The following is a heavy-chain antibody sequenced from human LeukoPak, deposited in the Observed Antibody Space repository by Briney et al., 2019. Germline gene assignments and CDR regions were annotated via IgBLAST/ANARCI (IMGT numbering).Heavy chain of an antibody. J-gene: IGHJ3*02. D-gene: IGHD3-10*01. V-gene: IGHV4-59*01. CDR3: VRELYSSGSYSDAFYI. CDR1: GGSISSYY. Sequence: SETLSLTCTVSGGSISSYYWSWIRQPPGKGLEWIGYIYYSGSTNYNPSLKSRVTISVDTSKNQFSLKLSIVTAADTAVYYCVRELYSSGSYSDAFYIWGQGTMVTVSS. CDR2: IYYSGST.